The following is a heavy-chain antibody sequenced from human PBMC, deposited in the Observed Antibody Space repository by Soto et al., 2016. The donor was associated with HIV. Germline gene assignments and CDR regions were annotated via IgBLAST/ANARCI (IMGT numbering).Heavy chain of an antibody. V-gene: IGHV4-38-2*02. CDR2: IYHNGDS. CDR3: ASLSLAAAGDF. Sequence: QVQLQESGPGLVNPSETLSLTCTVSGYSIRNGYFWGWVRQPPGKGLEWIVSIYHNGDSYYNPSLQSRVTISIQTSKNQFSLRLTSMTAADTAIYYCASLSLAAAGDFWGQGTLVTSPQ. D-gene: IGHD6-13*01. CDR1: GYSIRNGYF. J-gene: IGHJ4*02.